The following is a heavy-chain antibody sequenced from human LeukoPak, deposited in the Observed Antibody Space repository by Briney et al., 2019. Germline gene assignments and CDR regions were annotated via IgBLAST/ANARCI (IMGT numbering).Heavy chain of an antibody. CDR1: GFSFTSYW. D-gene: IGHD3-10*01. V-gene: IGHV5-51*01. Sequence: GESLKISCKGSGFSFTSYWIGWVRQMPGKGLEWMGIIYPGDSDTRYSPSFQGQVTISADKSISTAYLQWSSLKASDTAMYYCARLASGTMVRGVTHFDYWGQGTLVTVSS. CDR3: ARLASGTMVRGVTHFDY. CDR2: IYPGDSDT. J-gene: IGHJ4*02.